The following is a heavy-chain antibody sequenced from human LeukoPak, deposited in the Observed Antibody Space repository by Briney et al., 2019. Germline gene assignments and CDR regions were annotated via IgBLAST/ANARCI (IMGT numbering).Heavy chain of an antibody. D-gene: IGHD2-2*01. V-gene: IGHV1-69*06. CDR1: GGTFSSYA. Sequence: SVKVSCKASGGTFSSYAISWVRQAPGQGLEWMGGIIPIFGTANYAQKFQGRVTITADTSTSTAYMELSRVRSEGTAVYYCAKAIPGHQFEAFDIWGQGTMVTVSS. CDR2: IIPIFGTA. CDR3: AKAIPGHQFEAFDI. J-gene: IGHJ3*02.